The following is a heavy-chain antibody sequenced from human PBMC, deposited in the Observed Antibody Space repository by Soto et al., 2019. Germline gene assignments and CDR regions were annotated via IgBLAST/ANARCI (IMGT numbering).Heavy chain of an antibody. CDR3: ARGGVVTYYFDY. CDR2: IYYSGST. Sequence: QVQLQESGPGLVKPSQTLSLTCTVSGVSISSGDYYWSWIRQPPGKGLEWIGYIYYSGSTYYNPSLKSRVTLSVDTAKNQCSLKLSSVTAADTAVYYCARGGVVTYYFDYWGQGTLVTVSS. D-gene: IGHD2-15*01. J-gene: IGHJ4*02. CDR1: GVSISSGDYY. V-gene: IGHV4-30-4*01.